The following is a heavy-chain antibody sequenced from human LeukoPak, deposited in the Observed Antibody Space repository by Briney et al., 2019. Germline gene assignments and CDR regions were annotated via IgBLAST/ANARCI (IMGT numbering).Heavy chain of an antibody. Sequence: PGGPLRFSCAASGLTFRGYRMNWVRKGPGKGLEWVSSISSSSSYIYYADSVKGRFTISRDNAKNSLYLQMNSLRAEDTAVYYCARDRGGIHFDYWGQGTLVTVSS. V-gene: IGHV3-21*01. CDR3: ARDRGGIHFDY. D-gene: IGHD3-10*01. J-gene: IGHJ4*02. CDR1: GLTFRGYR. CDR2: ISSSSSYI.